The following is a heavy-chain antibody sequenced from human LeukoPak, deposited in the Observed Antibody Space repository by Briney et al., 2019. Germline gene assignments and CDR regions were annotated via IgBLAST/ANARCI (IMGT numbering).Heavy chain of an antibody. Sequence: SETLSLTCTVSGGSISTYYWSWIRQPPGKGLEWIGYISNSGRANNNPSLNSRVTISLDTSKNQFSLKLSSVTAADTAMYYCARGVDSGWPHFDYWGQGTQVAVPS. CDR2: ISNSGRA. V-gene: IGHV4-4*08. CDR1: GGSISTYY. J-gene: IGHJ4*02. D-gene: IGHD6-19*01. CDR3: ARGVDSGWPHFDY.